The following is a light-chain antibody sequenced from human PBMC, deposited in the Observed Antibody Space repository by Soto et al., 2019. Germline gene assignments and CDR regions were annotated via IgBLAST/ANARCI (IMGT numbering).Light chain of an antibody. J-gene: IGLJ2*01. V-gene: IGLV1-40*01. CDR1: SSNIGAGYD. CDR3: QSYDTSLSGAI. CDR2: ADN. Sequence: QSVLTQTPSVSVAPGQKITMSCTGRSSNIGAGYDVHWYQQVPGAAPRLLIYADNNRPSVVPDRFSASKSGTSASLAITGLQGEDEANYYCQSYDTSLSGAIFGAGTKLTVL.